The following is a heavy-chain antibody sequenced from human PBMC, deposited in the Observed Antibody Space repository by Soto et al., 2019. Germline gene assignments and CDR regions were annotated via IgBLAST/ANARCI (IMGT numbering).Heavy chain of an antibody. Sequence: ASVKVSCKASGYTFTSYYMHWVRQAPGQGLEWMGIINPSGGSTSYAQKFQGRVTMTRDTSTSTVYMELSSLRSEDTAVYYRARDGYGSGTHVRMDVWGKGTTVTVSS. V-gene: IGHV1-46*03. CDR2: INPSGGST. CDR3: ARDGYGSGTHVRMDV. J-gene: IGHJ6*04. CDR1: GYTFTSYY. D-gene: IGHD3-10*01.